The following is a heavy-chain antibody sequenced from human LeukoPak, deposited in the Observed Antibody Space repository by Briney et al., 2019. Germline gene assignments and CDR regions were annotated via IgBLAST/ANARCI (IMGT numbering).Heavy chain of an antibody. CDR2: IYYSGST. J-gene: IGHJ5*02. D-gene: IGHD1-1*01. V-gene: IGHV4-39*01. CDR1: GGSISSSSYY. Sequence: PSETLSLTCTVSGGSISSSSYYWGWIRQPPGKGLEWIGSIYYSGSTYYNPSLKSRVTISVDTSKNQFSLKLSSVTAADTAVYYCARFGLELERLWFDPWDQGTLVTVSS. CDR3: ARFGLELERLWFDP.